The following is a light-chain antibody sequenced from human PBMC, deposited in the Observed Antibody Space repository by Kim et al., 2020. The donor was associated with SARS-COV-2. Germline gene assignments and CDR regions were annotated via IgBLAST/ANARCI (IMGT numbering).Light chain of an antibody. CDR1: SSDVGGYNY. J-gene: IGLJ1*01. Sequence: FTISCTGTSSDVGGYNYVSWCQQHPGKAPKLMIYDVSNRPSGVSNRFSGSKSGNTASLTISGLQAEDEADYYCSSYTSSSTLEYVFGTGTKVTVL. V-gene: IGLV2-14*03. CDR2: DVS. CDR3: SSYTSSSTLEYV.